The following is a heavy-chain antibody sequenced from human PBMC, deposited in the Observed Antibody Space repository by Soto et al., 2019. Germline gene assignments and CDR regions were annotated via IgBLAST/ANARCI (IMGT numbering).Heavy chain of an antibody. J-gene: IGHJ6*02. CDR3: ARDPEVTSSYYYYGMDV. D-gene: IGHD4-4*01. CDR2: IWYDGSNK. CDR1: GFTFSSYG. V-gene: IGHV3-33*01. Sequence: QVQLVESGGGVVQPGRSLRLSCAASGFTFSSYGMHWVRQAPGKGLEWVAVIWYDGSNKYYADSVKGRFTISRDNSKNTLYLQMNSLRAEDTAVYYCARDPEVTSSYYYYGMDVWGQGTTVTVSS.